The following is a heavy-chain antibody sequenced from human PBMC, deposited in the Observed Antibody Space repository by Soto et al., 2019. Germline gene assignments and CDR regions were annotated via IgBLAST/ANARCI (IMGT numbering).Heavy chain of an antibody. D-gene: IGHD5-18*01. J-gene: IGHJ4*01. Sequence: PSETLSLTCTFSCGSIISGDYYWTWIRQPPGKGLEWIGCIYNSGSTYYNPSLKSRVTISVDTSKNQFSLKLSSVTAADTAVYYCASTDARGYSYGSRDYWGQGTLVTVSS. V-gene: IGHV4-30-4*01. CDR3: ASTDARGYSYGSRDY. CDR1: CGSIISGDYY. CDR2: IYNSGST.